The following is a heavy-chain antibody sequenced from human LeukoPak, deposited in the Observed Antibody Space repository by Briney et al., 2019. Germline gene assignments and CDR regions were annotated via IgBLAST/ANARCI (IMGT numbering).Heavy chain of an antibody. J-gene: IGHJ4*02. CDR2: INDSGRT. CDR1: GGSISSYY. CDR3: ARMSPRLRRLTMTTTKGFDY. Sequence: SETLSLTCTVSGGSISSYYWSWIRQPPGKGLEWIGEINDSGRTNYNPSLKSRVTISVDTSKNQFSLKLSSVTAADTAVYYCARMSPRLRRLTMTTTKGFDYWGQGTLVTVSS. D-gene: IGHD4-17*01. V-gene: IGHV4-34*01.